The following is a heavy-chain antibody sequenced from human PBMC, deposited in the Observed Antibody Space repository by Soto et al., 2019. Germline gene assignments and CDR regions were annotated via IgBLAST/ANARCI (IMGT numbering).Heavy chain of an antibody. CDR2: ISGSGGST. V-gene: IGHV3-23*01. Sequence: EVQLLESGGGLVQPGGSLRLSCAASGFTFSSYAMSWVRQAPGKGLXXXSAISGSGGSTYYADSVKGRFTISRDNSXXXXXXXXXXXXXXXXXXXXXXXXXXXXXXXXRYFQHWGQGTLVTVSS. CDR1: GFTFSSYA. J-gene: IGHJ1*01. CDR3: XXXXXXXXXXXRYFQH.